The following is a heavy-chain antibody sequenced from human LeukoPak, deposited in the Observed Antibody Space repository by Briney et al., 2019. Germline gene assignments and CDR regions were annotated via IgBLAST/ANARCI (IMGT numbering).Heavy chain of an antibody. V-gene: IGHV1-46*01. Sequence: ASVKVSCKASGYTFTSYYMHWVRQAPGQGLEWMGIINPSDGGTNYAQKFQGRVTMTRDRSRSTVYLELSSLRSEDTAVYYCTRPKDSGSHLFLFDYWGQGTLVTVSS. CDR3: TRPKDSGSHLFLFDY. J-gene: IGHJ4*02. D-gene: IGHD1-26*01. CDR1: GYTFTSYY. CDR2: INPSDGGT.